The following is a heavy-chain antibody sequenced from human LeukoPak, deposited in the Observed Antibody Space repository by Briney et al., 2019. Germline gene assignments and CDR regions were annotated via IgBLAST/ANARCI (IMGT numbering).Heavy chain of an antibody. Sequence: PGGSLRLSCAASGFTFSSYWMSWVRQAPGKGLEWVANMKQDGSEKYYVDSVKGRFTISRDNAKNSLYLQMNSLRAEDTAVYYCARLSSGWLSDAFNIWGQGTMVTVSS. J-gene: IGHJ3*02. CDR3: ARLSSGWLSDAFNI. V-gene: IGHV3-7*03. D-gene: IGHD6-19*01. CDR1: GFTFSSYW. CDR2: MKQDGSEK.